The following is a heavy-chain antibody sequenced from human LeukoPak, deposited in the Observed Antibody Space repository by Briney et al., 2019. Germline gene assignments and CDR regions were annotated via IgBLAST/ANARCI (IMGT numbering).Heavy chain of an antibody. Sequence: ASVKVSCKASGYTFTDSYFYWVRQAPGQGLEWMGWINPNNGGTNYAQSFQGRVTLTRDTSISTAYMELVSLRSDDTAVYYCAKGEAVAGTDMTIFWGQGTLATVSS. J-gene: IGHJ1*01. CDR3: AKGEAVAGTDMTIF. CDR1: GYTFTDSY. CDR2: INPNNGGT. D-gene: IGHD6-13*01. V-gene: IGHV1-2*02.